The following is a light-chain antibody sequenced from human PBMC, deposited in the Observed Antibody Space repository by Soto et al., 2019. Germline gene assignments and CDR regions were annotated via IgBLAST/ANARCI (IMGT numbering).Light chain of an antibody. J-gene: IGKJ1*01. V-gene: IGKV3D-20*01. CDR3: QHFGSSLRT. CDR2: DAS. CDR1: QSVSSSR. Sequence: IFLPQSPLTPSLPPGGRAPLSCGASQSVSSSRLAWYQQKPALAPRLLIYDASSRATGIPDRFSGSGSGTDFTLTISSLEPEDFAVYYCQHFGSSLRTFGQGTKADIK.